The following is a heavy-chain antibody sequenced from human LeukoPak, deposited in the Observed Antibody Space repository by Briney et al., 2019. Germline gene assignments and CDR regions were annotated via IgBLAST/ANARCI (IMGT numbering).Heavy chain of an antibody. D-gene: IGHD3-22*01. CDR1: GFTFSSYA. CDR3: ARYDSSGYAYYYYYGMDV. J-gene: IGHJ6*02. Sequence: GGSLRLSCAASGFTFSSYAMSWVRQAPGKGLEWVSAISGSGGSTYYADSVKGRFTISRDNSKNTLYLQMNSLRAEDTAVYYCARYDSSGYAYYYYYGMDVWGQGTTVTVSS. CDR2: ISGSGGST. V-gene: IGHV3-23*01.